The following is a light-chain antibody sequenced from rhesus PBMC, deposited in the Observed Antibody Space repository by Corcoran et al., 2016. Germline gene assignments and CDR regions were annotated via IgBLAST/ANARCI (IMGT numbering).Light chain of an antibody. CDR3: MQVIQLPRT. J-gene: IGKJ1*01. CDR1: QSLLHGDGNTY. Sequence: DIVMTQTPLSLPVTPGEPASISCRSSQSLLHGDGNTYLYWYLQKPGQSQQLLIHLVSHRAAGVPDRCSGSGSGTDFTLKISRVEAEDVGVFYCMQVIQLPRTFGQGTKVEIK. V-gene: IGKV2-78*01. CDR2: LVS.